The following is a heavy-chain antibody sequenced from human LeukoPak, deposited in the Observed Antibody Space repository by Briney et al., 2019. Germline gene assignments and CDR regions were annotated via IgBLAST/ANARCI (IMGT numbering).Heavy chain of an antibody. D-gene: IGHD6-13*01. J-gene: IGHJ4*02. CDR1: GFTFSSYE. V-gene: IGHV3-48*03. CDR3: ARVAEAAAFDY. Sequence: GGSLRLSCAASGFTFSSYEMNWVRQAPGKGLEWVSYISSSGSTIYYADSVKGRFTISRDNAKNSLYLQMNSLRADDTAVYYCARVAEAAAFDYWGQGTLVTVSS. CDR2: ISSSGSTI.